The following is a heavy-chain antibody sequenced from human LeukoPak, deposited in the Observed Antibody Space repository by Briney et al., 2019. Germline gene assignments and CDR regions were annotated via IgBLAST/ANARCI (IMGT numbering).Heavy chain of an antibody. CDR2: IYYSGST. J-gene: IGHJ4*02. V-gene: IGHV4-59*01. CDR1: GGSISSYY. Sequence: SETLSLTCTVSGGSISSYYWSWIRQPPGKGLEWIGYIYYSGSTNYNPSLKSRVTISVDTSKSQFSLKLSSVTAADTAVYYCARNYLYCGGDCYPDYWGQGTLVTVSS. CDR3: ARNYLYCGGDCYPDY. D-gene: IGHD2-21*02.